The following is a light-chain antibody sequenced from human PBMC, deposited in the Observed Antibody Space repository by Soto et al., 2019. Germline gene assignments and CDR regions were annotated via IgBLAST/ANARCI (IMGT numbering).Light chain of an antibody. V-gene: IGKV3-20*01. CDR1: QSFGTNY. Sequence: EIELTQSPGTLSWSPGESATLSCRASQSFGTNYVAWYQHKAGQAPRLLIYGASTRATGIPDRFSGSGSGTDYTLTISRLEPEDFAVYYCQQYASSMVYTFGQGTKLEVK. J-gene: IGKJ2*01. CDR3: QQYASSMVYT. CDR2: GAS.